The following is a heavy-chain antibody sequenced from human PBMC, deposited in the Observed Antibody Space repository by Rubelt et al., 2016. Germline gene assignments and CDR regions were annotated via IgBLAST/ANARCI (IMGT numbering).Heavy chain of an antibody. Sequence: TSYWIGWVRQMPGKGLEWMGIIYPGDSDTRYSPSFQGQVTIAADKSISTAYLQWSSLKASATAMYYCARVGHDSGDYERYYYYGMDVWGQGTTVTVSS. CDR3: ARVGHDSGDYERYYYYGMDV. CDR2: IYPGDSDT. V-gene: IGHV5-51*01. J-gene: IGHJ6*02. D-gene: IGHD4-17*01. CDR1: TSYW.